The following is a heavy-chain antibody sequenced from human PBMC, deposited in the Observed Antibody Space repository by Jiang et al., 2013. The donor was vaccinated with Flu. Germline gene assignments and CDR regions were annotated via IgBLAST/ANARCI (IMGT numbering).Heavy chain of an antibody. CDR1: TSYE. Sequence: TSYEINWVRQAAGQGLQWMGWMNPNSGNTGYAQKFQGRVTMTRNTSISTAYMELSSLRSEDTAVYYCAREYSSLYYGMDVWGQGTTVTVSS. D-gene: IGHD6-6*01. CDR3: AREYSSLYYGMDV. CDR2: MNPNSGNT. J-gene: IGHJ6*02. V-gene: IGHV1-8*01.